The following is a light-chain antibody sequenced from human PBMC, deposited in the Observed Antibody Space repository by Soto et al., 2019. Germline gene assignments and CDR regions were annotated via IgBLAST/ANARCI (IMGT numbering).Light chain of an antibody. V-gene: IGKV3-20*01. J-gene: IGKJ1*01. Sequence: EIVLTQSPGTLSLSPGERATLSCRASQSVSNNYLAWYQQNPGQVPRLLIYGASNRATGIPDRFSGSGSGTDFTLTISRLEPEDFAVYYCQQYGSSGTFGQGTKVDI. CDR2: GAS. CDR3: QQYGSSGT. CDR1: QSVSNNY.